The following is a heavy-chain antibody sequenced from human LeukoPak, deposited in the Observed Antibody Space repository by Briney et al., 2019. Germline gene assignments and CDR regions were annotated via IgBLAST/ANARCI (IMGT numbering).Heavy chain of an antibody. J-gene: IGHJ6*03. V-gene: IGHV3-11*01. CDR2: ISSSGSTI. Sequence: GGSLRLSCAASGFTFSDYYMSWLRQAPGKGLEWVSYISSSGSTIYYADSVKGRFTTSRDNAKNSLYLQMNSLRAEDTAVYYCARVYTNFPRYYYYMDVWGKGTTVTVSS. CDR3: ARVYTNFPRYYYYMDV. CDR1: GFTFSDYY. D-gene: IGHD2-8*01.